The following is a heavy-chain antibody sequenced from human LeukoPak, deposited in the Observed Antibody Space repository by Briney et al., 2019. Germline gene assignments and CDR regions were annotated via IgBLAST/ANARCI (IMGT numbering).Heavy chain of an antibody. V-gene: IGHV4-39*01. CDR3: ARGPGSSAGFDF. J-gene: IGHJ4*02. D-gene: IGHD3-10*01. CDR1: VGSISSSSYY. CDR2: IYYTGST. Sequence: PSETLSLTCTVSVGSISSSSYYWGWIRQPPGKGLEWIGSIYYTGSTYYNPSLKSRVTISVDTSKNQFSLKLTSVTAADTAVYYCARGPGSSAGFDFWGQGTLVTVSS.